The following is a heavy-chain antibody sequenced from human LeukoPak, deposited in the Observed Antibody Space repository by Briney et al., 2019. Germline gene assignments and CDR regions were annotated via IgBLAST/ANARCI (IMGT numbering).Heavy chain of an antibody. D-gene: IGHD1-26*01. Sequence: PGGSLRLSCAASGFTFSSYAMTWVRQAPGKGLEWFSAISDSGRSTYYTDSVKGRFTISRDISKSTLYLQMNSLRAEDTALYSCAKGQKWELPLDFWGQGTLVTVSS. CDR3: AKGQKWELPLDF. CDR1: GFTFSSYA. CDR2: ISDSGRST. J-gene: IGHJ4*02. V-gene: IGHV3-23*01.